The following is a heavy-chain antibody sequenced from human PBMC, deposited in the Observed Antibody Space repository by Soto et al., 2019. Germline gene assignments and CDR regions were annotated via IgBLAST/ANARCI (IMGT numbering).Heavy chain of an antibody. CDR1: GYAFTGYY. V-gene: IGHV1-2*04. D-gene: IGHD4-17*01. J-gene: IGHJ4*02. Sequence: GASVKVSCKASGYAFTGYYMHWVRQAPGQGLEWMGWINPNSGGTNYAQKFQGWVTMTRDTSISTAYMELSRLRSDDTAVYYCARDRDYGDYYFDYWGQGTLVTVSS. CDR3: ARDRDYGDYYFDY. CDR2: INPNSGGT.